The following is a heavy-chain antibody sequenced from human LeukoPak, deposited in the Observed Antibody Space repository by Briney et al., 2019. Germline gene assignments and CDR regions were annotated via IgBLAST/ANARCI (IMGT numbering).Heavy chain of an antibody. CDR2: ISSSSYM. CDR1: GFTFSSYN. D-gene: IGHD3-22*01. J-gene: IGHJ4*02. V-gene: IGHV3-21*01. CDR3: ARDVGSDSRGGYYHYFDD. Sequence: PGGSLRLSCAASGFTFSSYNMNWVRQAPGKGLEWVSSISSSSYMYYAESVKGRFTISRDNAKNSLYLQMNSLRVEDTAVYYCARDVGSDSRGGYYHYFDDWGQGTLVTVSS.